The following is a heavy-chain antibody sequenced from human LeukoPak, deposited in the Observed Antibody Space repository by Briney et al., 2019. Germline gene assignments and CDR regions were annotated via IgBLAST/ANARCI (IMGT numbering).Heavy chain of an antibody. CDR2: INHSGST. CDR1: GGSFSGYY. CDR3: ARAHFYYYYGMDV. Sequence: PSETLSLTCAVYGGSFSGYYWSWIRQPPGKGLEWIGEINHSGSTNYNPSLKSRVTISVDTSKNQFSLKLSSVTAADTAVYYCARAHFYYYYGMDVWGQGTTVTVSS. V-gene: IGHV4-34*01. J-gene: IGHJ6*02.